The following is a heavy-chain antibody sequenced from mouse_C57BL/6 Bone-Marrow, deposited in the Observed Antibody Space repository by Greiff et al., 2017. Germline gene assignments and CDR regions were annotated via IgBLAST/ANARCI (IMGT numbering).Heavy chain of an antibody. V-gene: IGHV5-17*01. CDR2: ISSGSSTI. CDR1: GFTFSDYG. CDR3: ARLNYDYNHLTCAY. Sequence: DVKLVESGGGLVKPGGSLKLSCAASGFTFSDYGMHWVRQAPETGLEWVAYISSGSSTISSAYTVKGRFTISRDNANNNLFLQRTSLRSDDTSMYYCARLNYDYNHLTCAYWGKGTLVTGSA. J-gene: IGHJ3*01. D-gene: IGHD2-4*01.